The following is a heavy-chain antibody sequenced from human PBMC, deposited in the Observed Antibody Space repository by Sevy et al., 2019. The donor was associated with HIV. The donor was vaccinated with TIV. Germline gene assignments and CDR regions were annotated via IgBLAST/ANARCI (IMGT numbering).Heavy chain of an antibody. CDR1: GYTFTSYG. D-gene: IGHD3-3*01. CDR3: ARSLLRFLEWLPTLDY. Sequence: ASVKVSCKASGYTFTSYGISWVRQAPGQGLDWMGWISAYNGNTTYAQKLQGRVTMTTDTSTSTAYMELRSLRSDDTAVYYCARSLLRFLEWLPTLDYWGQGTLVTVSS. V-gene: IGHV1-18*01. CDR2: ISAYNGNT. J-gene: IGHJ4*02.